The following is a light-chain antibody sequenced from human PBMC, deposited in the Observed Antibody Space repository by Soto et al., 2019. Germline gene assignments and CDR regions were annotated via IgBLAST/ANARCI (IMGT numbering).Light chain of an antibody. CDR3: QQYNNWPS. J-gene: IGKJ5*01. Sequence: DIQMTQSPPSLSASVGDRVTITCRASQSISSFFNWYQQKSGKAPKLLIYDTSNLQSGVPSRFSGSGSGTDFTLTISSLQSEDFAVYFCQQYNNWPSFGQGTRLEIK. V-gene: IGKV1-39*01. CDR1: QSISSF. CDR2: DTS.